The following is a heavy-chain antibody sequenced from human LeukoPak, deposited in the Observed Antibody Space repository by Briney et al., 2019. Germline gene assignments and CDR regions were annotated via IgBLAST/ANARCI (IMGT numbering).Heavy chain of an antibody. D-gene: IGHD5-18*01. J-gene: IGHJ5*02. CDR1: GDSVSSNSAA. Sequence: SQTLSLTCAISGDSVSSNSAAWNWIRQSPSRGLEWLGRTYYRSKWYNDYAVSVKSRITINPDTSKNQFSLQLNSVTPEDTAVYYCARDGGYSYGPLLLNWFDPWGQGTLVTVSS. CDR3: ARDGGYSYGPLLLNWFDP. CDR2: TYYRSKWYN. V-gene: IGHV6-1*01.